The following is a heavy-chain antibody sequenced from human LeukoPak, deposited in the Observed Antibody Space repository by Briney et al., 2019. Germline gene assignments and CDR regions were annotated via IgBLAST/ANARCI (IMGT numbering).Heavy chain of an antibody. V-gene: IGHV4-59*01. CDR2: IYYSGST. CDR3: ASTDILTGTTFDY. D-gene: IGHD3-9*01. Sequence: KASETLSLTCTVSGGSISSYYWSWIRQPPGKGLEWLGYIYYSGSTNYNPSLKSRVTISVDTSKNQFSLKLSSVTAADTAVYYCASTDILTGTTFDYWGQGTLVTVSS. J-gene: IGHJ4*02. CDR1: GGSISSYY.